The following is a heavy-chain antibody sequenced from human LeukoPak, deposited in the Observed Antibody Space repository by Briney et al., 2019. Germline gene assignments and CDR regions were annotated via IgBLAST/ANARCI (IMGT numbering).Heavy chain of an antibody. CDR1: GGSFSGYY. Sequence: PSETLSLTCAVYGGSFSGYYWSWIRQPPGKGLEWIGEINHSGSTNYNPSLKSRVTVSVDTSKNQFSLKLSSVTAADTAVYYCARRRIVVVTAFNYWGQGTLVTVSS. V-gene: IGHV4-34*01. CDR3: ARRRIVVVTAFNY. J-gene: IGHJ4*02. CDR2: INHSGST. D-gene: IGHD2-21*02.